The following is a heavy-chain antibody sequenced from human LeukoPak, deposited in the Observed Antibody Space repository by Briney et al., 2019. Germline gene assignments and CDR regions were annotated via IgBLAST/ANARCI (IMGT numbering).Heavy chain of an antibody. CDR3: ARDAAVAGPGWFDP. CDR2: ISGSGGST. J-gene: IGHJ5*02. V-gene: IGHV3-23*01. Sequence: GGSLRLSCGASGFTFSSYAMSWVRQAPGKGLEWVSAISGSGGSTYFADSVKGRFTISRDNSKNTLYLQMNSLRAEDTAVYYCARDAAVAGPGWFDPWGQGTLVTVSS. D-gene: IGHD6-19*01. CDR1: GFTFSSYA.